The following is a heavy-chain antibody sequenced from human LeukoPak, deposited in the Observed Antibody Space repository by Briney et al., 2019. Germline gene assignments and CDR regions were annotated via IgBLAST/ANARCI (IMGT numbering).Heavy chain of an antibody. CDR2: ISYDGSNK. Sequence: GRSLRLSCAASGFTFSSYAMHWVRQAPGKGLEWVAVISYDGSNKYYADSVKGRFTISRDNSKNTLYLQMNSLRAEDTAVYYCTTDPQLRGYWGQGTLVTVSS. J-gene: IGHJ4*02. CDR1: GFTFSSYA. V-gene: IGHV3-30-3*01. CDR3: TTDPQLRGY. D-gene: IGHD3-10*01.